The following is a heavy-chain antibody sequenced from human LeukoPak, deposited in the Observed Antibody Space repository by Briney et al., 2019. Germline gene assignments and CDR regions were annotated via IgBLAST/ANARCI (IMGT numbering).Heavy chain of an antibody. CDR2: ISAYNGNT. J-gene: IGHJ4*02. V-gene: IGHV1-18*01. CDR1: GYTFTSYG. D-gene: IGHD2-8*01. Sequence: GASVKVSCKASGYTFTSYGISWVRQAPGQGLEWMGWISAYNGNTNYAQKLQGRVTMTTDTSTSTAYMGLRSLRSDDTAVYYCARDPLYCTNGVCSDYWGQGTLVTVSS. CDR3: ARDPLYCTNGVCSDY.